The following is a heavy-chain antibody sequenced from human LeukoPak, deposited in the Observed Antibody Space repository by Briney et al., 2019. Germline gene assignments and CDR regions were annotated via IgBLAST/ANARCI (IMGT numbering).Heavy chain of an antibody. D-gene: IGHD5-24*01. J-gene: IGHJ4*02. V-gene: IGHV3-11*01. Sequence: GGSLRLSCVDSGFTFSDYYMTWIHQSPGKGLEWVSYISSTGATIYYADSVKGRFTISRDNAKNSLFLQMSSLRAEDTAVYYCAKSGYNRFDYWGQGTLVTVSS. CDR2: ISSTGATI. CDR1: GFTFSDYY. CDR3: AKSGYNRFDY.